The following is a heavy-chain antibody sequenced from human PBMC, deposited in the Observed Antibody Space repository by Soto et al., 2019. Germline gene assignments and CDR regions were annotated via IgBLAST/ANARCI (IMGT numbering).Heavy chain of an antibody. V-gene: IGHV1-69*13. CDR2: IIPIFGTA. CDR3: ATCHSIVGATVAFDI. J-gene: IGHJ3*02. Sequence: SVKVSCKASGGTFCSDAISWVREAPGQGLEWMGGIIPIFGTANYAQKFQGRVTITADESTSTAYMELSSLRSEDTAVYYCATCHSIVGATVAFDIWGQGTMVTV. D-gene: IGHD1-26*01. CDR1: GGTFCSDA.